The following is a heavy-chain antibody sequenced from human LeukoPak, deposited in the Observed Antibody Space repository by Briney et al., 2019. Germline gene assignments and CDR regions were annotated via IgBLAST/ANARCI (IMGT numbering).Heavy chain of an antibody. J-gene: IGHJ4*02. CDR2: INPKNGAT. D-gene: IGHD3-10*01. Sequence: ASVTVSCKASGYTFTGNYIHWVRQDPGQGLEWMGWINPKNGATFYTQRVQGRVTRTSDTSISTAYMELSRLTSDDTAVFYCARDGDYGTGSYYRGCIDSWGQGTPVSVSP. CDR3: ARDGDYGTGSYYRGCIDS. V-gene: IGHV1-2*02. CDR1: GYTFTGNY.